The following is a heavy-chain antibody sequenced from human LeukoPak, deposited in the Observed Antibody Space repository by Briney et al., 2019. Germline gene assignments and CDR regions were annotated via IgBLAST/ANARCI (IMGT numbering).Heavy chain of an antibody. V-gene: IGHV4-59*08. CDR2: IYYSGST. Sequence: PSETLSPTCTVSGGSISSYYWNWIRQPPGKGLEWIGFIYYSGSTNYSPSLKSRVTISVDTSKNQFSLKLSSVTAADTAVYYCARHGGCSSTTCHDAFDIWGQGTMVTVSS. CDR1: GGSISSYY. J-gene: IGHJ3*02. CDR3: ARHGGCSSTTCHDAFDI. D-gene: IGHD2-2*01.